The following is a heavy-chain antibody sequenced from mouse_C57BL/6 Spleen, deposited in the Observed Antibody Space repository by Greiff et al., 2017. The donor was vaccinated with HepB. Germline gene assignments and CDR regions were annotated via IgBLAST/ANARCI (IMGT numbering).Heavy chain of an antibody. CDR1: GYTFTSYW. CDR3: ASNWDGFFAY. D-gene: IGHD4-1*01. CDR2: IHPNSGST. Sequence: VQLQQSGAELVKPGASVKLSCKASGYTFTSYWMHWVKQRPGQGLEWIGMIHPNSGSTNYNEKFKSKATLTVDKSSSTAYMQLSSLTSEDSAVYYCASNWDGFFAYWGQGTLVTVSA. V-gene: IGHV1-64*01. J-gene: IGHJ3*01.